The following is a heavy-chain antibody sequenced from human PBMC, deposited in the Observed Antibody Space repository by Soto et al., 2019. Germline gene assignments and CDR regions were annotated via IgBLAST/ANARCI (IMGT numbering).Heavy chain of an antibody. CDR3: ARIPSGYWVDWGYYYYGMDV. V-gene: IGHV4-39*01. J-gene: IGHJ6*02. CDR1: GGSISSSRYY. D-gene: IGHD3-3*01. CDR2: IYYSGST. Sequence: SDTLSHTCTFSGGSISSSRYYWGSFRQPPGKGLEWIGIIYYSGSTYYNPSLKSRVTISVDTSKNQFSLKLSSVTAADTAVYYCARIPSGYWVDWGYYYYGMDVWGQGTTVT.